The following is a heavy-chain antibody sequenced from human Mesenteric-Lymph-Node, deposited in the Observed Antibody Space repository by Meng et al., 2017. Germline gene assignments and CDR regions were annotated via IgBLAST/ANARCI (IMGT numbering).Heavy chain of an antibody. Sequence: SETLSLTCTVSGGSISSSSYYWGWIRQPPGKGLEWIGSIYYSGSTYYNPSLKSRVTISVDTSKNQFSLKLSSVTAADTAVYYCARRRRDTGGNYHYFDYWGQGTLVTVSS. V-gene: IGHV4-39*07. J-gene: IGHJ4*02. CDR3: ARRRRDTGGNYHYFDY. CDR1: GGSISSSSYY. CDR2: IYYSGST. D-gene: IGHD3-22*01.